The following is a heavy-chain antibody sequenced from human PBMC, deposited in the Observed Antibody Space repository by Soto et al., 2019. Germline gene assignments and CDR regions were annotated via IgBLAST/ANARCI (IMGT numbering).Heavy chain of an antibody. CDR3: ARDTGGMDI. CDR1: GGSFSSGDYY. Sequence: QVQLQESGPGLVKPSQTLSLTCTVSGGSFSSGDYYWRWIRQPPGKGLEWVGYIYYSGTTSYNPSLKSRVTISVDTSKNHFSLKLSSVTAADTAVYYCARDTGGMDIWGPGTTVTVSS. J-gene: IGHJ6*02. V-gene: IGHV4-30-4*01. D-gene: IGHD4-17*01. CDR2: IYYSGTT.